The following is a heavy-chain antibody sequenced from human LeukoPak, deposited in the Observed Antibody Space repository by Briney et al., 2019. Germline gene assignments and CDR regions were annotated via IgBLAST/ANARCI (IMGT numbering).Heavy chain of an antibody. D-gene: IGHD2-2*01. CDR3: ARASSTSSNWFDP. CDR2: INPNSGGT. V-gene: IGHV1-2*04. Sequence: ASVKVSCKASGYTFTGYYMNWVRQAPGQGLEWMGWINPNSGGTNYAQKLQGWVTMTRDTSISTAYMELSRLRSDDTAVYYCARASSTSSNWFDPWGQGTLVTVSS. CDR1: GYTFTGYY. J-gene: IGHJ5*02.